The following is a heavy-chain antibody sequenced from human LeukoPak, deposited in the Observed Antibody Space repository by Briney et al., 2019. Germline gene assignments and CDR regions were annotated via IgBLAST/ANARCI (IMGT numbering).Heavy chain of an antibody. V-gene: IGHV1-46*01. CDR3: ARPKHRLWISDGFDF. J-gene: IGHJ3*01. D-gene: IGHD2-21*01. Sequence: ASVKVSCKASGYSFTSYYILWVRHALGQGLEWMRIISTSDGSTNYAQKFQGRVTMTRDSSTSTVHMELSSLRSEDTAVYYCARPKHRLWISDGFDFWGQGTMVSVSS. CDR2: ISTSDGST. CDR1: GYSFTSYY.